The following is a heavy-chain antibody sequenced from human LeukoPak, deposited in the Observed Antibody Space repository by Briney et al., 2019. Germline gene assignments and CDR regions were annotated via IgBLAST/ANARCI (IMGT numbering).Heavy chain of an antibody. CDR1: GFTFSSYG. V-gene: IGHV3-30*18. J-gene: IGHJ5*02. CDR3: AKDRGIFGVVINWFDP. Sequence: GGSLRLSCAASGFTFSSYGMHWVRQAPGKGLEWVAVISYDGSNKYYADSVKGRFTISRDNSKNTLYLQMNSLRAEDTAVYYRAKDRGIFGVVINWFDPWGQGTLVTVSS. D-gene: IGHD3-3*01. CDR2: ISYDGSNK.